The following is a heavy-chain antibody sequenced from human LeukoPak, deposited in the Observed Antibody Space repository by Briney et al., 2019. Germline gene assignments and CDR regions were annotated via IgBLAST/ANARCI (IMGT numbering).Heavy chain of an antibody. CDR1: GFTFNTYT. CDR3: ARDRDWGGFDY. CDR2: ITTSSLYI. J-gene: IGHJ4*02. D-gene: IGHD7-27*01. V-gene: IGHV3-21*01. Sequence: GGSLRLSCAASGFTFNTYTMNWVRQAPGKGLEWVSSITTSSLYIYYTDSVKGRFTISRDNAKNSLYLQMNSLRAEDTAVYYCARDRDWGGFDYWGQGTLVTVSS.